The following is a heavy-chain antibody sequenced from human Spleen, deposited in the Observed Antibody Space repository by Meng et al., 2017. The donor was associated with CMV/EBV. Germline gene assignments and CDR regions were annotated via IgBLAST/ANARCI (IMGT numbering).Heavy chain of an antibody. J-gene: IGHJ4*02. V-gene: IGHV4-59*01. CDR2: IYYSGST. Sequence: SETLSLTCAVSGGSISSYYWSWIRQPPGKGLEWIGYIYYSGSTNYNPSLKSRVTISVDTSKNQFSLKLSSVTAADTAVYYCARHGSGSFFDYWGQGTLVTVSS. CDR1: GGSISSYY. D-gene: IGHD3-10*01. CDR3: ARHGSGSFFDY.